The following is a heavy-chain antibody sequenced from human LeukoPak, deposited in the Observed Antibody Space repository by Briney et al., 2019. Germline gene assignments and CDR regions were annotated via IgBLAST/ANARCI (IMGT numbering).Heavy chain of an antibody. V-gene: IGHV4-59*01. CDR2: IYYSGST. CDR1: GGSISSYY. J-gene: IGHJ4*02. CDR3: ARATHYYGSGSHFDY. D-gene: IGHD3-10*01. Sequence: SETLSLTCTVSGGSISSYYWSWIRQPPGKGLEWIGYIYYSGSTNYNPSLKSRVTISVDTSKNQFSLKLSSVTAADTAVYYCARATHYYGSGSHFDYWGQGTLVTVSS.